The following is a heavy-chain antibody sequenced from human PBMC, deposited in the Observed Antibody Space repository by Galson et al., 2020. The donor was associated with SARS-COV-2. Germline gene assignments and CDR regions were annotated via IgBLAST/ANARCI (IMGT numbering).Heavy chain of an antibody. V-gene: IGHV3-9*01. D-gene: IGHD6-19*01. CDR2: INWNSERI. Sequence: SLKISCATSGFKFEDHAMHWVRQPPGKGLEWVAGINWNSERIGYADSARGRFVISRDNAKNSLYLQMNSLRIEDTALYFCEQDLVAGAGRGYEYYGRDVWGRGTTVTVSS. CDR1: GFKFEDHA. J-gene: IGHJ6*02. CDR3: EQDLVAGAGRGYEYYGRDV.